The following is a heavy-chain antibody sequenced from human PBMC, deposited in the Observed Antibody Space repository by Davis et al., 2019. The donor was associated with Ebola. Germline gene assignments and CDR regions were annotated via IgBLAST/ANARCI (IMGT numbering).Heavy chain of an antibody. Sequence: ASVKVSCQASGYTFTGYYMHWVRQAPGQGLEWMGWINPNSGGTNYAQKFQGRVTMTRDTSISTAYMELSRLRSDDTAVYYCAREPLYYYDSSGYYLFDDWGQGTLVTVSS. D-gene: IGHD3-22*01. CDR2: INPNSGGT. CDR1: GYTFTGYY. J-gene: IGHJ4*02. CDR3: AREPLYYYDSSGYYLFDD. V-gene: IGHV1-2*02.